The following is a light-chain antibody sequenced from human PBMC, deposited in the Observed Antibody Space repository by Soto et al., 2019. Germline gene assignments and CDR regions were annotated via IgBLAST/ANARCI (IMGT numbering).Light chain of an antibody. V-gene: IGKV3-20*01. CDR1: QSFSSTY. CDR2: GTS. J-gene: IGKJ5*01. Sequence: EIVLTQSAGTLSLSPGGRATLSCRASQSFSSTYLAWYQQKPGEAPRLLIYGTSSRATGIPDRCSGSGSGTDFTLTISRLEPEDFAVYYCQQSDTFGQGTRLEIK. CDR3: QQSDT.